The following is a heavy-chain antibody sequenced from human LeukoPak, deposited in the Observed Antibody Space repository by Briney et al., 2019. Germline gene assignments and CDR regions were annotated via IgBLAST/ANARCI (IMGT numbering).Heavy chain of an antibody. Sequence: GPVKVSCKASGYTFTSYGISWVRQAPGQGLERMGWISAYNGNTNYAQKLQGRVTMTTDTSTSTAYMELRSLRSDDTAVYYCAREGDSHLDQWFDPWGQGTLVTVSS. V-gene: IGHV1-18*01. CDR1: GYTFTSYG. CDR2: ISAYNGNT. D-gene: IGHD6-13*01. J-gene: IGHJ5*02. CDR3: AREGDSHLDQWFDP.